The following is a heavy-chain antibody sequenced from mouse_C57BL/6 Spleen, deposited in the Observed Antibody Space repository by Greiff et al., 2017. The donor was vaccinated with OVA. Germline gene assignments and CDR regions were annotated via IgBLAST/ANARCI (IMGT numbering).Heavy chain of an antibody. CDR2: INPNNGGT. J-gene: IGHJ1*03. D-gene: IGHD1-1*01. CDR1: GYTFTDYN. V-gene: IGHV1-22*01. Sequence: DVQLQESGPELVKPGASVKMSCKASGYTFTDYNMHWVKQSHGKSLEWIGYINPNNGGTSYNQKFKGKATLTVNKSSSTAYMELRSLTSEDSAVYYCARYRDGSRSYWYFDVWGTGTTVTVSS. CDR3: ARYRDGSRSYWYFDV.